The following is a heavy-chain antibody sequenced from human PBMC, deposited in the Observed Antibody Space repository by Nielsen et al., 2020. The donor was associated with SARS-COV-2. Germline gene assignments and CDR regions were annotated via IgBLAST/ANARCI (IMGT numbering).Heavy chain of an antibody. CDR1: GFTFNMYA. Sequence: GESLKISCAASGFTFNMYAMTWVRQAPGKGLEWVSSISGSGVGTYFVDSVKGRFTISRDNSKNTLYLQMNSLRAEDTAVYYCAKDREETYGEYKPYYYYMVVWGEGTPVTVSS. D-gene: IGHD4-17*01. CDR2: ISGSGVGT. V-gene: IGHV3-23*01. CDR3: AKDREETYGEYKPYYYYMVV. J-gene: IGHJ6*03.